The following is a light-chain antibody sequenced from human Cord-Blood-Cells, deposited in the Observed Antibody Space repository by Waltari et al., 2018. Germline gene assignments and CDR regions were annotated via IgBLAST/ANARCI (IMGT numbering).Light chain of an antibody. CDR2: QDS. CDR1: KLGDKY. Sequence: SYELTQPPSVSVSPGQTASITCSGDKLGDKYACWYQQKPGQSPVLVISQDSKRPSGIPERFSRSNSGNTATLPIGGTQAMDGADYYGQAWDSSTVVFGGGTKLTVL. J-gene: IGLJ2*01. CDR3: QAWDSSTVV. V-gene: IGLV3-1*01.